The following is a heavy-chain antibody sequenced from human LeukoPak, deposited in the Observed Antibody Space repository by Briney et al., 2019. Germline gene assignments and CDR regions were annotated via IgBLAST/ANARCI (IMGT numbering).Heavy chain of an antibody. J-gene: IGHJ4*02. CDR1: GFTFSSYS. D-gene: IGHD3-10*01. CDR3: ARSHLYYGSGSFDY. V-gene: IGHV3-48*01. Sequence: GGSLRLSCAASGFTFSSYSMNWVRQAPGKGLEWVSYISASSTTTYNADSVKGRFTISRDNAKNSLYLQMNSLRAEDTALYYCARSHLYYGSGSFDYWGQGTLVTVSS. CDR2: ISASSTTT.